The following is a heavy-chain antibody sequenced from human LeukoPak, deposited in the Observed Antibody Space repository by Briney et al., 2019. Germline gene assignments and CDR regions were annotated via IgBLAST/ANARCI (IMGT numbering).Heavy chain of an antibody. D-gene: IGHD6-19*01. CDR2: INWNGGST. CDR3: ARSQGYSSGESPFDY. J-gene: IGHJ4*02. CDR1: GFTFDDYG. Sequence: GGSLKLSCAASGFTFDDYGMSWVRQAPGKGLEWVSGINWNGGSTGYADSVKGRFTISRDNAKNSLYLQMNSLRAEDTALYYCARSQGYSSGESPFDYWGQGTLVTVSS. V-gene: IGHV3-20*04.